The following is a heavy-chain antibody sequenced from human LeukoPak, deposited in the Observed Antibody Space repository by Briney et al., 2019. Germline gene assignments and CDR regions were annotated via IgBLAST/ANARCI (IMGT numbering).Heavy chain of an antibody. CDR3: AKDFGDFRTDY. Sequence: PGGSLRLSCAASGFTFSSYAMSWVRQPPGKGLEWIASSDYTGSKTYNPSLKSRVTVSVDTSKNQFFLKLTSVTAADTAVYYCAKDFGDFRTDYWGQGTLVTVSS. V-gene: IGHV4-39*01. CDR2: SDYTGSK. D-gene: IGHD4-17*01. J-gene: IGHJ4*02. CDR1: GFTFSSYA.